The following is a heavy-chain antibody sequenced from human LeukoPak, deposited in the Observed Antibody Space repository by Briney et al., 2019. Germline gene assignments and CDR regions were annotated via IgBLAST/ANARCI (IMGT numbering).Heavy chain of an antibody. CDR3: AGPGGYSDWLPYGY. Sequence: SETLSLTCAVYGGSFSGYYWSWIRQSPGKGLEWIGEINHSGSTNYNPSLKSRVTISVDTSKNQFSLRLSPVTAADTALYYCAGPGGYSDWLPYGYWGQGTLVTVSS. CDR2: INHSGST. V-gene: IGHV4-34*01. CDR1: GGSFSGYY. D-gene: IGHD3-9*01. J-gene: IGHJ4*02.